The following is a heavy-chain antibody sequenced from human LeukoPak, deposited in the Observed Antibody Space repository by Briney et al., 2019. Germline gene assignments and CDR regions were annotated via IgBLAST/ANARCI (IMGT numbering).Heavy chain of an antibody. CDR1: GFTFSSYA. Sequence: GGSLRLSCAASGFTFSSYAMHWVRQAPGKGLEYVSAISSNGGFTYYADSVKGRFTISRDNSKNTLYLQMGSLGGEDMAVYYWARWRRIEYFDIWGRGTLVTVSS. J-gene: IGHJ2*01. V-gene: IGHV3-64*02. CDR2: ISSNGGFT. D-gene: IGHD1-26*01. CDR3: ARWRRIEYFDI.